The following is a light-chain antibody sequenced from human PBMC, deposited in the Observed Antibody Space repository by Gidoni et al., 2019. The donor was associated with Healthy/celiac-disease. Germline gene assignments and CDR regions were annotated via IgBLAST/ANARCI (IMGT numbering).Light chain of an antibody. CDR1: SPNIGSNT. CDR2: SNN. Sequence: QSVLTQPPSASGTPGQWVTISCSGSSPNIGSNTVNWYQQLPGTAPKLLNYSNNQRPSGVPDRFSGSKSGTSASLAISGLQSEDEADYYCAAWDDSLNGQVFGTGTKVTVL. V-gene: IGLV1-44*01. CDR3: AAWDDSLNGQV. J-gene: IGLJ1*01.